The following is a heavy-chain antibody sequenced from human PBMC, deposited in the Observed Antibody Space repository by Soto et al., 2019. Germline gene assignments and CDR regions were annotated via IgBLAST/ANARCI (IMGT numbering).Heavy chain of an antibody. J-gene: IGHJ5*02. CDR3: AKDYSNTWYEGWANWFDP. V-gene: IGHV3-9*01. D-gene: IGHD6-13*01. Sequence: EMQLVESGGGSVQPGRSLRLSCAASGFTFDDYAMHWVRQVPGKGLEWVSGISWNSGSVGYADSVKGRFTISRDNAKNSLYLQMNSLRAEDAALYYCAKDYSNTWYEGWANWFDPWGQGTLVTVSS. CDR2: ISWNSGSV. CDR1: GFTFDDYA.